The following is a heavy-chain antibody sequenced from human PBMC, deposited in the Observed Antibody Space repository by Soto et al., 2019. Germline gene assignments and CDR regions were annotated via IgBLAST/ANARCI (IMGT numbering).Heavy chain of an antibody. D-gene: IGHD3-3*01. J-gene: IGHJ3*02. CDR2: INPNSGDT. CDR1: GYIFTNFY. V-gene: IGHV1-2*04. Sequence: ASVKVSCKASGYIFTNFYIHWVRQAPGQGLEWMGWINPNSGDTTYSHKFQAWVTMTRDTSLSTAYMELNRLRSDDTAVYYCARSFWTIFFPYKDGFHIWGQGTVVTVSS. CDR3: ARSFWTIFFPYKDGFHI.